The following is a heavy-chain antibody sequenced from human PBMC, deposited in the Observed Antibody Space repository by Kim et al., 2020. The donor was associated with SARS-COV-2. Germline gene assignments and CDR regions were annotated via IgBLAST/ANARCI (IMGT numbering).Heavy chain of an antibody. Sequence: VKGRFTISRDNAKNSLYLQMNSLRAEDTAVYYCARDRSWVRGVTISPFDYWGQGTLVTVSS. D-gene: IGHD3-10*01. V-gene: IGHV3-11*06. J-gene: IGHJ4*02. CDR3: ARDRSWVRGVTISPFDY.